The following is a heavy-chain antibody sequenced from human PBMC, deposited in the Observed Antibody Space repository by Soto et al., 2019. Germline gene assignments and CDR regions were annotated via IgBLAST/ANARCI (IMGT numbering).Heavy chain of an antibody. CDR2: ITSNGDNR. V-gene: IGHV3-23*01. J-gene: IGHJ5*02. CDR1: GFTFSTYA. Sequence: GGSLRLSCAASGFTFSTYAMNWVRQAPGKGLEWVSGITSNGDNRYYADSVKGRFTISRDNSKNTLYLQMNSLRADDTAVYYCAKESSRRLDPWGRGIQVTVSS. CDR3: AKESSRRLDP.